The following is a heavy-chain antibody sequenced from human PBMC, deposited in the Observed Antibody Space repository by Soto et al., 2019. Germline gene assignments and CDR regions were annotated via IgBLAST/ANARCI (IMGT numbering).Heavy chain of an antibody. Sequence: GGSLRLSCAASGFPFSSYSINWVRQAPGKGLEWVSSISSSSSYIYYADSVKGRFTISRDNAKNSLYLQMNSLRAEDTAVHYCARAEYDILHYYYYYMDVWGKGT. D-gene: IGHD3-9*01. CDR2: ISSSSSYI. CDR3: ARAEYDILHYYYYYMDV. J-gene: IGHJ6*03. CDR1: GFPFSSYS. V-gene: IGHV3-21*01.